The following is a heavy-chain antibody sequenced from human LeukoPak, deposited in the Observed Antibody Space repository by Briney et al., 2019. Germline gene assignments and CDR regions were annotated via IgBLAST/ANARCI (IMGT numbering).Heavy chain of an antibody. V-gene: IGHV4-30-4*01. CDR3: ARDLGFCSRTSCSPGAFDI. J-gene: IGHJ3*02. CDR2: IYYSGST. D-gene: IGHD2-2*01. CDR1: GGSISSGDYY. Sequence: PSETLSLTCTVSGGSISSGDYYWSWIRQPPGKGLEWIGYIYYSGSTYYNPSLKSRVTISVDTSKNQCSLKLSSVPAADTAVYYCARDLGFCSRTSCSPGAFDIWGQGTMVTVSS.